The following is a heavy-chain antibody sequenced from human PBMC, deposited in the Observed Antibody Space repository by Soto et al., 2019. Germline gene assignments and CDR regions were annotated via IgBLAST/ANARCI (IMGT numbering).Heavy chain of an antibody. J-gene: IGHJ4*02. Sequence: ASVKVSCKASGYTFTGYYMHWVRQAPGQGLEWMGWISPNSGGTNYAQKFQGWVTMTRDTSISTAYMELSRLRSDDTAVYYYARDGSHDWAFDYWGQGTLVTVSS. CDR2: ISPNSGGT. CDR3: ARDGSHDWAFDY. CDR1: GYTFTGYY. V-gene: IGHV1-2*04. D-gene: IGHD3-9*01.